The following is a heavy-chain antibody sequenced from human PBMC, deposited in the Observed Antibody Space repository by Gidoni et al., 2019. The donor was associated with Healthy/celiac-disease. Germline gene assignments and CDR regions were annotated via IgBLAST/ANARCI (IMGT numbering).Heavy chain of an antibody. CDR1: GCPLRSYS. V-gene: IGHV4-4*07. J-gene: IGHJ3*02. Sequence: LTCPVSGCPLRSYSWSWIRQPAGKGLEWIGRIYTSGSTNYNPSLKSRVTMSVDTSKNQFSLKLSSVTAADTAVYYCARVSDYYDSSGYYYFAAFDIWGQGTMVTVSS. CDR2: IYTSGST. CDR3: ARVSDYYDSSGYYYFAAFDI. D-gene: IGHD3-22*01.